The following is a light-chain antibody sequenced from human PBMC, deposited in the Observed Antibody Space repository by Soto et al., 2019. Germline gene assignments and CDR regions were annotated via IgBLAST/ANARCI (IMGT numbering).Light chain of an antibody. V-gene: IGKV1-5*03. CDR3: QQYNSYSTWT. Sequence: DIQMTQSPSTLSASVGDRVTITCRASQSISSWLAWYQQKPGKAPKLLIYKASSLESGVPSRFSGSESGTEFTLTISSLQPDDFATYYCQQYNSYSTWTFGQGNKVEIK. J-gene: IGKJ1*01. CDR2: KAS. CDR1: QSISSW.